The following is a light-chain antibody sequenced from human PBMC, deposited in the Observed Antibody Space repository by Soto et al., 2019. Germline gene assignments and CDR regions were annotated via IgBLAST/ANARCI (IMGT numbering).Light chain of an antibody. V-gene: IGKV1-5*03. CDR3: QQYHKFWT. Sequence: DIQMTQSPSTLSASVGDRVTITCRASQSVGSWLAWYQQKPGKAPKLLIYKASRLESGVPSRFSGSESGTEFTLTISNLQPDDFAHYYCQQYHKFWTLGQGTKVDLK. CDR1: QSVGSW. CDR2: KAS. J-gene: IGKJ1*01.